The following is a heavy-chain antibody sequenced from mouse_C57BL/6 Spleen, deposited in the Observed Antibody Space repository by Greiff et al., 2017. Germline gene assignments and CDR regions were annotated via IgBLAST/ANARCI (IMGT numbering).Heavy chain of an antibody. CDR3: ARSRYYYGSSYGYYYGG. Sequence: VQLQQSGPELVKPGASVKIPCKASGYTFTDYNMDWVKQSPGKSLEWIGDINPNNGGTIYNQKFKGKATLTVDKSSSTAYMELRSLTSEDTAVYYCARSRYYYGSSYGYYYGGWGQGTTLTVST. CDR2: INPNNGGT. CDR1: GYTFTDYN. D-gene: IGHD1-1*01. V-gene: IGHV1-18*01. J-gene: IGHJ2*01.